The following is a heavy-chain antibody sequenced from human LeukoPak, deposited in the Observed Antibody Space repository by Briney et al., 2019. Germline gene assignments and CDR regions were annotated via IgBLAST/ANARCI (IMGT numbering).Heavy chain of an antibody. D-gene: IGHD2-15*01. V-gene: IGHV3-33*01. CDR1: GFTFSSYG. Sequence: PGRSLRLSCAASGFTFSSYGMHWVRQAPGKGLEWVAVIWYDGSNKYYADSVKGRFTISRDNSKNTLYLHMNSLRAEDTAVYYCAREGENYCSGGSCYSGIHFDYWGQGTLVTVSS. CDR2: IWYDGSNK. CDR3: AREGENYCSGGSCYSGIHFDY. J-gene: IGHJ4*02.